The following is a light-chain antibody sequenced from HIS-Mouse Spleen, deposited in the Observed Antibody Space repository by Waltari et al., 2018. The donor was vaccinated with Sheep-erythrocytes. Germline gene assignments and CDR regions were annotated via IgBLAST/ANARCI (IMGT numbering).Light chain of an antibody. Sequence: SYELTQPPSVSVSPGQTASITCSGDKLGDKYACWYQQKPGQSPVLVIYQDSKRPSGIPERFTGSNPGNTATLTIRGTQAMDEADYYCQAWDSSTAWVFGGGTKLTVL. CDR1: KLGDKY. J-gene: IGLJ3*02. V-gene: IGLV3-1*01. CDR2: QDS. CDR3: QAWDSSTAWV.